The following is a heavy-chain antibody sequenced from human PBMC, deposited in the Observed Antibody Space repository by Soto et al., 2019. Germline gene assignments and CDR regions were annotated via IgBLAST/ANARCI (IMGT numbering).Heavy chain of an antibody. CDR2: ISSTTNYI. Sequence: PGGSLRLSCAASGFIFTRYSMNWVHQAPGKGLEWVSSISSTTNYIYYGDSMKGRFTISRYNAKNSLYLEMNSLRAEDTAVYYCARESEDLTSNFDYWAREPWSPSPQ. J-gene: IGHJ4*02. CDR3: ARESEDLTSNFDY. CDR1: GFIFTRYS. V-gene: IGHV3-21*06.